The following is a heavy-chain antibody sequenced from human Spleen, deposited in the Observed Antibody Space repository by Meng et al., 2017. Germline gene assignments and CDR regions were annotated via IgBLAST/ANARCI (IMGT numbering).Heavy chain of an antibody. CDR2: IYYSGST. Sequence: SETLSLTCTVSGGSISSYYWSWIRQPAGKGLEWIGYIYYSGSTNYNPSLKSRVTISVDTSQNNLSLKLSSVTAADSAVYYCARGPTTMAHDFDYWGQGTLVTVSS. CDR1: GGSISSYY. V-gene: IGHV4-59*12. J-gene: IGHJ4*02. D-gene: IGHD4-11*01. CDR3: ARGPTTMAHDFDY.